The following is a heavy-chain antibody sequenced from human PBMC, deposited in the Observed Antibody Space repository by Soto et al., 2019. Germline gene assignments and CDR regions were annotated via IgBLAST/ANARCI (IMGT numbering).Heavy chain of an antibody. J-gene: IGHJ4*02. V-gene: IGHV1-69*02. CDR3: ARGASSSCEN. CDR1: GGTFSSYP. Sequence: QVQLVQSGAEVKKPGSSVKVSCKASGGTFSSYPISWVRQAPGQGLEWMGRIIPILGIANYAQKFQGRVTITADKSTSTAYMELRSLRSEDTAVYYCARGASSSCENWGQGTLVTVSS. D-gene: IGHD6-13*01. CDR2: IIPILGIA.